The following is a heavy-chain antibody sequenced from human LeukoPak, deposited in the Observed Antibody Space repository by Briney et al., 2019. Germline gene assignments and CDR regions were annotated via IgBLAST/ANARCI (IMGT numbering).Heavy chain of an antibody. Sequence: PGGSLRLSCAASGFSISNYWMTWVRQAAGKGLEWVANIKQDSSSNYYADSVKGRFTISRHNADNSLYLQMNSLRAEDTAVYYCVKFKTSPGHALDIWGQGTMVTVSS. D-gene: IGHD2-2*01. V-gene: IGHV3-7*01. CDR3: VKFKTSPGHALDI. CDR2: IKQDSSSN. J-gene: IGHJ3*02. CDR1: GFSISNYW.